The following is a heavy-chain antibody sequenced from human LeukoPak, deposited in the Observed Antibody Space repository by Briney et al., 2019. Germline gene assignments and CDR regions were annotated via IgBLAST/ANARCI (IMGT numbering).Heavy chain of an antibody. J-gene: IGHJ4*02. CDR2: ISGSADNT. Sequence: GGSLRLSCAASGFTFNNYGMSWVRQAPGKGLEWVSAISGSADNTYYVDSVKGRFTISRDNSRNTLYLQMNSLRAEDTAVYYCAKARSSSSTYYFDYWGQGTLVTVSS. CDR1: GFTFNNYG. V-gene: IGHV3-23*01. D-gene: IGHD6-6*01. CDR3: AKARSSSSTYYFDY.